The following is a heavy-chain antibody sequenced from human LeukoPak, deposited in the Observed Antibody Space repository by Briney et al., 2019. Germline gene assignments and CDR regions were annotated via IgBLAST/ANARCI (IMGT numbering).Heavy chain of an antibody. Sequence: SETLSLTCSVSGGSISNYYWSWIRQPPGKGLEWIGYIFSRGSSNYSPSLKSRVTISVDTSKNQFSLKLSSVTAADTAVYYCARASDSSGYYDLDYCGQGTLVTVSS. CDR3: ARASDSSGYYDLDY. J-gene: IGHJ4*02. CDR2: IFSRGSS. V-gene: IGHV4-59*01. D-gene: IGHD3-22*01. CDR1: GGSISNYY.